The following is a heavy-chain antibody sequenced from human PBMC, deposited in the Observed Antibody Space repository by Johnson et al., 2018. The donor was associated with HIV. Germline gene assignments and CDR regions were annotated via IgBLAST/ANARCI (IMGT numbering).Heavy chain of an antibody. CDR3: ATRDPTYRPGVFDI. D-gene: IGHD2-8*01. CDR1: GFTFDDYG. V-gene: IGHV3-20*04. CDR2: INWNGGST. J-gene: IGHJ3*02. Sequence: VQLVESGGGVVRPGWSLTLSCAASGFTFDDYGMTWVRQAPGKGLEWVSCINWNGGSTGYADSVKGRFTISRDNAKHSLYLQINSLRAEDTAVYYCATRDPTYRPGVFDIWGQGTMVTVSS.